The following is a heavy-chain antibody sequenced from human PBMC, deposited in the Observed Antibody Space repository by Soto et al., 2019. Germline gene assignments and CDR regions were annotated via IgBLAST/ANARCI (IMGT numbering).Heavy chain of an antibody. CDR3: VREFAYGYY. D-gene: IGHD4-17*01. V-gene: IGHV3-21*01. Sequence: EVHLVESWGGLVTPGGSLRLSCEGSGFTFSNYNMKWVRQAPGEGLEWVSSISGTSISTRYADSVQGRFTISRDNAKRSLYLQMNSLTPEDTAIYYCVREFAYGYYWGQGILVTVSS. CDR2: ISGTSIST. J-gene: IGHJ4*02. CDR1: GFTFSNYN.